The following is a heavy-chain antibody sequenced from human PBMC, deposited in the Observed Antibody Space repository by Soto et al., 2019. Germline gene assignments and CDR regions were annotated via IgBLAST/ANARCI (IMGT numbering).Heavy chain of an antibody. D-gene: IGHD3-10*01. J-gene: IGHJ6*03. CDR2: IYYSGST. CDR3: ARGYGSGSYYYYYYMDV. CDR1: GGSISSSSYY. Sequence: SETLSLTCTVSGGSISSSSYYWGWIRQPPGKGLEWIGSIYYSGSTYYNPSLKSQVTISVDTSKNQFSLKLSSVTAADTAVYYCARGYGSGSYYYYYYMDVWGKGTTVTVSS. V-gene: IGHV4-39*01.